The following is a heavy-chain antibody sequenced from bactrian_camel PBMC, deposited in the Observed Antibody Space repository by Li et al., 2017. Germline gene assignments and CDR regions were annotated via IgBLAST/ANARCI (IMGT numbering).Heavy chain of an antibody. CDR1: GFEFRGMA. Sequence: DVQLVESGGGTVQPGGSLRLSCVASGFEFRGMAMSWIRQAPGKGLEWVSDINSGGRIKDYASNVKGRFTISRDDARNTLYLQMNSLESEDTGVYYCAAEKGNYGDYCGPSWPFGTRGHGTQVTVS. J-gene: IGHJ6*01. CDR3: AAEKGNYGDYCGPSWPFGT. CDR2: INSGGRIK. D-gene: IGHD2*01. V-gene: IGHV3S31*01.